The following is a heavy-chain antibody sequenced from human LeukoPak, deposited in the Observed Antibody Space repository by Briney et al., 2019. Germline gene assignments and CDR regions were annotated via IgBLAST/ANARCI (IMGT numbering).Heavy chain of an antibody. CDR1: GYTFTGYY. J-gene: IGHJ4*02. V-gene: IGHV1-2*02. CDR3: AVTTLIEYYFDY. Sequence: GASVKVSCKASGYTFTGYYMHWVRQAPGQGLEWMGWINPNSGGTNYAQKFQGRVTMTRDTSISTAYMELSRLRSDDTAVYYCAVTTLIEYYFDYWGQRTLVTVSS. CDR2: INPNSGGT. D-gene: IGHD1-14*01.